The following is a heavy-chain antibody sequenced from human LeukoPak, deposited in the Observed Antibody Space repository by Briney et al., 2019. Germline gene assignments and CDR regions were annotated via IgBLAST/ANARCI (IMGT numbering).Heavy chain of an antibody. J-gene: IGHJ3*02. V-gene: IGHV3-53*01. Sequence: PGGSLRLSCAASGFTASSNYMSWVRPAPGKGLEWVSVIYSGGTTYYADSVKGRFTISRDNSKNTLYLQMNSLRAEDTAVYYCARTYYDILTGYYMWAFDIWGQGTMVTVSS. CDR3: ARTYYDILTGYYMWAFDI. D-gene: IGHD3-9*01. CDR1: GFTASSNY. CDR2: IYSGGTT.